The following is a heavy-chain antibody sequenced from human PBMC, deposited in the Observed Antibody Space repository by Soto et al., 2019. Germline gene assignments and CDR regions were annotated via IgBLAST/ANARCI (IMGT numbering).Heavy chain of an antibody. CDR2: IYYSGYT. CDR3: ARLIRDASGSYRLDY. D-gene: IGHD3-10*01. CDR1: GGSISPYY. Sequence: SETLSLTCTASGGSISPYYWSWIRQPPGEGMEWLGYIYYSGYTNYNPSLKSRLTISVDTSKNQFSLRLSSVTAADTAVYFCARLIRDASGSYRLDYWGRGTLVTVSS. V-gene: IGHV4-59*08. J-gene: IGHJ4*02.